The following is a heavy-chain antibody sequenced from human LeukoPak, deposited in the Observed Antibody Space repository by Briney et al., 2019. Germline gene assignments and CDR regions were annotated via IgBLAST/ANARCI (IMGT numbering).Heavy chain of an antibody. Sequence: PGGSLRLSCAASGFTFSSYWMHWVRQAPGKGLVWVSRINSDGSSTSYADSVKGRFTISRDNAKNTLYLQMNSLRAEDTAVYYCGREGYDSSGYLLDYWGRGPWVTVSS. D-gene: IGHD3-22*01. J-gene: IGHJ4*02. CDR1: GFTFSSYW. CDR3: GREGYDSSGYLLDY. CDR2: INSDGSST. V-gene: IGHV3-74*01.